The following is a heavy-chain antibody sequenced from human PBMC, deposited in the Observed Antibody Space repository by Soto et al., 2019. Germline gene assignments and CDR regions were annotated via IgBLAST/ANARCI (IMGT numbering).Heavy chain of an antibody. Sequence: SETLSLTCAVYGGSFSGYYWSWIRQPPGKGLEWIGEINHSGSTNYNPSLKSRVTISVDTSKNQFSLKLSSVAAADTAVYYCARLNGYCVSTSCHGYYGMDVWGQGTTVTVSS. J-gene: IGHJ6*02. CDR1: GGSFSGYY. D-gene: IGHD2-2*03. CDR2: INHSGST. V-gene: IGHV4-34*01. CDR3: ARLNGYCVSTSCHGYYGMDV.